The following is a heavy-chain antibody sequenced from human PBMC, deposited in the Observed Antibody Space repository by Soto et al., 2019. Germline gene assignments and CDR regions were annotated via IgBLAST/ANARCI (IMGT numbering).Heavy chain of an antibody. CDR3: ARDSIAAAWFDP. CDR2: IYYSGST. J-gene: IGHJ5*02. V-gene: IGHV4-61*01. CDR1: GGSVSSGSYY. D-gene: IGHD6-13*01. Sequence: QVQLQESGPGLVKPSETLSLTCTVSGGSVSSGSYYWSWIRQPPGKGLEWIGYIYYSGSTNYNPALESRVTISVDTSKNQFSLKLSSVTAADTAVYYCARDSIAAAWFDPWGQGTLVTVSS.